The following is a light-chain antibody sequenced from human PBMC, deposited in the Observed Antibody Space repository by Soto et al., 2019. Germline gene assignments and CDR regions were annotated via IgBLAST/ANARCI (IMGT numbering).Light chain of an antibody. CDR3: QQYNNWPHT. CDR1: QSVSSD. Sequence: EIVMTQSPATLSVSPGERVTLSCRASQSVSSDLAWYLQKPGQAPSLLVYGASTRATGMPARFSGSGSGTEFTLTISSLQSEGFAVYYCQQYNNWPHTFGQGTKLEIK. J-gene: IGKJ2*01. V-gene: IGKV3-15*01. CDR2: GAS.